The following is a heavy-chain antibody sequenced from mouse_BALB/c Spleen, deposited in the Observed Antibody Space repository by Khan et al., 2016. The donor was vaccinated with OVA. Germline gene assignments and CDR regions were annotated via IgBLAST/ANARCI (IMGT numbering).Heavy chain of an antibody. V-gene: IGHV1-87*01. CDR1: GYTFTSYW. Sequence: QVQLQQSGAELARPGASVKLSCKASGYTFTSYWMQWVKQRPGQGLEWIGAIYTGDGDTTYTHKFKGQVTLTLEKSSSTAYMQLRSLASEDSAVYYCARRGLLSYAMDYWGQGTSVTVSS. CDR2: IYTGDGDT. CDR3: ARRGLLSYAMDY. J-gene: IGHJ4*01. D-gene: IGHD2-3*01.